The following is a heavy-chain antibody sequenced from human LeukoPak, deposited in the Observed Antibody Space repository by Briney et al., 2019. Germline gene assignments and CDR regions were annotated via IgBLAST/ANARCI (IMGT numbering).Heavy chain of an antibody. D-gene: IGHD3-22*01. V-gene: IGHV3-23*01. CDR1: GFTFSSYA. CDR3: AEGREGYFDSSGYILDY. CDR2: ISGGGGSS. Sequence: GGSLRLSCAASGFTFSSYAMSWVRQAPGKGLEWVSTISGGGGSSYYADSVKGRFTISRDNSNNTLNVQMKSLRAEDTAVYYCAEGREGYFDSSGYILDYWGQGTLVTVSS. J-gene: IGHJ4*02.